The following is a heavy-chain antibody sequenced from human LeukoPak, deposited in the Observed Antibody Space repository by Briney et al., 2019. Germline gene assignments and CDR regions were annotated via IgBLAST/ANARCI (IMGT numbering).Heavy chain of an antibody. V-gene: IGHV3-23*01. J-gene: IGHJ4*02. D-gene: IGHD3-10*01. CDR3: AKTPDYYGSGSPFDY. Sequence: PGGSLRLSCAASGFTFSSYGMSWVRQAPGKGLEWVSAISGSGGSTYYADSVKGRFTISRDNSKNTLYLQMNSLRAEDTAVYYCAKTPDYYGSGSPFDYWGQGTLVTVSS. CDR2: ISGSGGST. CDR1: GFTFSSYG.